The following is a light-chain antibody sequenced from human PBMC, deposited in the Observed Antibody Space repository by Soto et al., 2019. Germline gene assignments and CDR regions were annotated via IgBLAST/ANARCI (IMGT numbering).Light chain of an antibody. V-gene: IGLV2-14*03. Sequence: QSALTQPASVSGSPGQSITISCTGTSSDVGGYNYVSWYQQHPDKAPRLMIYDVSNRPSGVSDRFSGSKSGDTASLTISGLQAEDEADYYCTSFTSRHTYVLGTGTRSPS. J-gene: IGLJ1*01. CDR3: TSFTSRHTYV. CDR2: DVS. CDR1: SSDVGGYNY.